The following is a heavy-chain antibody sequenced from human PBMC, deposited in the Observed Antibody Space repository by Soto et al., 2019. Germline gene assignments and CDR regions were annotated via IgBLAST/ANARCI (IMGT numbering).Heavy chain of an antibody. J-gene: IGHJ6*03. CDR3: GRETMVRGVTAYYYYYYMDV. D-gene: IGHD3-10*01. CDR2: IYYSGST. V-gene: IGHV4-59*01. CDR1: GGSISSYY. Sequence: SETLSLTCTVSGGSISSYYWSWIRQPPGKGLEWIGYIYYSGSTNYNPSLKSRVTISVDTSKNQFSLKLSSVTAADTAVYYCGRETMVRGVTAYYYYYYMDVWGKGTTVTVSS.